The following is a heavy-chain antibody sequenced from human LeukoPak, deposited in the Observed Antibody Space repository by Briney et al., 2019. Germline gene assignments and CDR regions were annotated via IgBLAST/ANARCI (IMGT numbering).Heavy chain of an antibody. CDR1: GGSISSYY. V-gene: IGHV4-59*01. J-gene: IGHJ6*03. D-gene: IGHD6-13*01. Sequence: SETLSLTCTVSGGSISSYYWSWIRQPPGKGLEWIGYIYYSGSTNYNPSLKSRVTISVDTSKNQFSLKLSSVTAADTAVYYCARTTEAHSWRTRYYDYYMDVWGKGATVTVSS. CDR2: IYYSGST. CDR3: ARTTEAHSWRTRYYDYYMDV.